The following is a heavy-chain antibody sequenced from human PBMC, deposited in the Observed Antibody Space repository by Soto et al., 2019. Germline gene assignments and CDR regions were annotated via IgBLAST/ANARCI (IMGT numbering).Heavy chain of an antibody. CDR3: ARGGDLSMMTLFVARSGNWFDP. V-gene: IGHV1-18*01. CDR2: ISAYNGNT. Sequence: QVQLVQSGAEVKKPGASVKVSCKASGYTFTSYGISWVRQAPGQGLEWMGWISAYNGNTNYAQKLQGRVTMTTDTCRSTGYMERRSLRSDDTAVYYCARGGDLSMMTLFVARSGNWFDPWGQGTLVTVSS. CDR1: GYTFTSYG. J-gene: IGHJ5*02. D-gene: IGHD3-22*01.